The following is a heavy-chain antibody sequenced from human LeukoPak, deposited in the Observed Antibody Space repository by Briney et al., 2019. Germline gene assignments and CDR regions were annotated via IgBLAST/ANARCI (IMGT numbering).Heavy chain of an antibody. CDR3: ARDLYGGTSATFDL. D-gene: IGHD4-23*01. CDR1: VYTFTGYY. CDR2: INPNSVCT. V-gene: IGHV1-2*02. Sequence: ASVKVSCKASVYTFTGYYMHWVRQAPGQRLEWMGWINPNSVCTYYAQKFQARVTMTSDASISTAYMELSRLSSDSTAVYYCARDLYGGTSATFDLWGQGTVVTVSS. J-gene: IGHJ5*02.